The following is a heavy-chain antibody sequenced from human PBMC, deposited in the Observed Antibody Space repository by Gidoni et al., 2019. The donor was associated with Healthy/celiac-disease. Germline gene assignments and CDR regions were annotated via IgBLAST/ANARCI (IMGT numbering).Heavy chain of an antibody. CDR1: GGSISSYY. Sequence: QVQLQESGPGLVKPSETLSLTCTVSGGSISSYYWSWIRQPPGKGLEWIWYIYYSGSTNYNPSLKSRVTISVDTSKIPFSLKLSSLTAADTAVYYCARVSYGVNSEFDYWGQGTLVTVSS. CDR3: ARVSYGVNSEFDY. J-gene: IGHJ4*02. CDR2: IYYSGST. D-gene: IGHD4-17*01. V-gene: IGHV4-59*01.